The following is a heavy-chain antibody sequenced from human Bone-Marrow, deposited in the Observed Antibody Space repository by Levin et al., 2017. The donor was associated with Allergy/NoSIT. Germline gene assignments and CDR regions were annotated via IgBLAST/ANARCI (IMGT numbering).Heavy chain of an antibody. V-gene: IGHV3-48*03. D-gene: IGHD4-17*01. CDR2: ISSSGSTI. J-gene: IGHJ3*02. CDR3: AREGAYGDSQFAFDI. Sequence: PGGSLRLSCAASGFTFSSYEMHWVRQAPGTGLEWVSYISSSGSTIYYADSVKGRFTVSRDNAKNSLYLQMNSLRAEDTALYYCAREGAYGDSQFAFDIWGHGTMVTVSS. CDR1: GFTFSSYE.